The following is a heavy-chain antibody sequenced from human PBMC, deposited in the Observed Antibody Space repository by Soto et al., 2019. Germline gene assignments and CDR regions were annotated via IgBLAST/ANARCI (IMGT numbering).Heavy chain of an antibody. D-gene: IGHD6-13*01. CDR2: ISAYNGNT. CDR1: GYTFTSYG. J-gene: IGHJ6*02. Sequence: QVQLVQSGAEVKKPGASVKVSCKASGYTFTSYGISWVRQAPGQGLEWMGWISAYNGNTNYAQKLQGRVAITTDTSTSTAYMELRTLRTDDTAVYYCAIARISESISWYEWGGGYYGMDVWGQGTTVTVSS. V-gene: IGHV1-18*04. CDR3: AIARISESISWYEWGGGYYGMDV.